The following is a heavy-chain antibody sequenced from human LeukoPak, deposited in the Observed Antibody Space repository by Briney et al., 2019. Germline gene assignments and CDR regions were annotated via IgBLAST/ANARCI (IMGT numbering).Heavy chain of an antibody. CDR3: ASGAAAAADYYYYYMDV. CDR2: IIPIFGTA. CDR1: GGTFSSYA. D-gene: IGHD6-13*01. V-gene: IGHV1-69*06. Sequence: GASVKVSCKASGGTFSSYAISWVRRAPGQGLEWMGGIIPIFGTANHAQKFQGRVTITADKSTSTAYMELSSLRSEDTAVYYCASGAAAAADYYYYYMDVWGKGTTVTVSS. J-gene: IGHJ6*03.